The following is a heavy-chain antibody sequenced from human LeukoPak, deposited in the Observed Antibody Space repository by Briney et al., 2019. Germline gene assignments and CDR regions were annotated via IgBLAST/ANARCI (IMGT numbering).Heavy chain of an antibody. D-gene: IGHD6-19*01. Sequence: ASVKVSCKASGGTFSSYAISWVRQAPGQGLEWMGWINPNSGGTNYAQKFQGRVTMTRDTSIRTAYMELSGLTSDDTAVYYCATDLADVAGTLDYWGQGTLVTVSS. CDR1: GGTFSSYA. CDR3: ATDLADVAGTLDY. V-gene: IGHV1-2*02. J-gene: IGHJ4*02. CDR2: INPNSGGT.